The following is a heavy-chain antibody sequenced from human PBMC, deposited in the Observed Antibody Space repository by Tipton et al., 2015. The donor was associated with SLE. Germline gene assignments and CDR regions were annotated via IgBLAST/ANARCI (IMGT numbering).Heavy chain of an antibody. V-gene: IGHV4-59*01. Sequence: TLSLTCTVSGGSINEYYWSWIRQAPGKGLEWIGYIYHNESPTYNPSLRRRVTMSIATSQNKFSLKLTSVTAADTAIYYCARESFTNDFYYYMDVWGKGTTVTVSS. D-gene: IGHD2-8*01. CDR1: GGSINEYY. CDR3: ARESFTNDFYYYMDV. J-gene: IGHJ6*03. CDR2: IYHNESP.